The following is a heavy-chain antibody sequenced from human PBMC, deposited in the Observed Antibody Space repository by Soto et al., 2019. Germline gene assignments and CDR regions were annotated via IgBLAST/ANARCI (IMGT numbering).Heavy chain of an antibody. Sequence: QVQLVQSGAEVKKPGSSVNVSCKASGGTFSSYAISWVRQAPGQGLEWMGGIIPIFGTANYAQKFQGRVTITADESTSTAYMELSSLRSEDTAVYYCARDLGYSSSRYESRWFDPWGQGTLVTVSS. CDR2: IIPIFGTA. D-gene: IGHD6-13*01. J-gene: IGHJ5*02. V-gene: IGHV1-69*01. CDR1: GGTFSSYA. CDR3: ARDLGYSSSRYESRWFDP.